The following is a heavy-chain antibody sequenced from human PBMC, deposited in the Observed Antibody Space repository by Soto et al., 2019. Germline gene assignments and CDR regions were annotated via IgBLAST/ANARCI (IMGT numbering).Heavy chain of an antibody. CDR1: GYTFTSYD. D-gene: IGHD2-15*01. CDR3: ARGRRYCSGGSCYYYFDY. CDR2: MNPNSGNT. J-gene: IGHJ4*02. V-gene: IGHV1-8*01. Sequence: QVQLVQSGAEEKKPGASVKVSCKASGYTFTSYDINWVRQATGQGLEWMGWMNPNSGNTGYAQKFQGRVTMTRNTSISTAYMELSSLRSEDTAVYYCARGRRYCSGGSCYYYFDYWGQGTLVTVSS.